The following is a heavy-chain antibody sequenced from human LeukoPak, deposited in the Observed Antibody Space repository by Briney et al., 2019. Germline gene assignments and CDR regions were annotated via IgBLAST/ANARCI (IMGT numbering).Heavy chain of an antibody. CDR3: ARDISSGWLN. Sequence: GGSLRLSCAASGFNFSTYEMNWVRQAPGKELEWVSYISNGGRIQNYSDSVKGRFTISRDNAKNSLYLQMNSLRAEDTALHYCARDISSGWLNWGQGTLFTVSS. D-gene: IGHD6-19*01. CDR1: GFNFSTYE. V-gene: IGHV3-48*03. J-gene: IGHJ4*02. CDR2: ISNGGRIQ.